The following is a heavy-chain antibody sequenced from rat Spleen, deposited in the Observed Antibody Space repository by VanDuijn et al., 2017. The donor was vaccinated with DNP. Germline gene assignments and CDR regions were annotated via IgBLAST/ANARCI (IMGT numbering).Heavy chain of an antibody. J-gene: IGHJ2*01. CDR3: VREEFGVDY. D-gene: IGHD4-3*01. V-gene: IGHV4-2*01. CDR2: INKDSSTK. Sequence: VRQAPGKGLEWIGEINKDSSTKKYTPSLKDKITVSRDNAQNTLYLQMSKVGSEDTAIYYCVREEFGVDYWGQGVMVTVSS.